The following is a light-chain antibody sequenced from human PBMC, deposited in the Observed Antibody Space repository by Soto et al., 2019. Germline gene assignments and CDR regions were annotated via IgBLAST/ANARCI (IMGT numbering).Light chain of an antibody. CDR3: QQSYSTPWT. CDR2: TAS. Sequence: DIQMTQSPSSLSASVGDRVTITCRASRTISTYLNWYQQKPGKAPNLLIYTASTLESGVPSRLSGSASGTDFTLTISSLQPEDFSTYYCQQSYSTPWTFGQGTKVEIK. V-gene: IGKV1-39*01. CDR1: RTISTY. J-gene: IGKJ1*01.